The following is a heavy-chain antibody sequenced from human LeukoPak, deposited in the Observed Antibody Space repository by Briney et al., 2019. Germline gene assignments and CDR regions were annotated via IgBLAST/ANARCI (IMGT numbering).Heavy chain of an antibody. D-gene: IGHD4/OR15-4a*01. Sequence: PSQTLSLTCTVSGGSISSGSYYWGWIRQPPGKGLEWIGSIYYSGSTYYNPSLKSRVTISVDTSKNQFSLKLSSVTAADTAVYYCARTPPTRARYFDLWGRGTLVTVSS. CDR1: GGSISSGSYY. J-gene: IGHJ2*01. V-gene: IGHV4-39*07. CDR3: ARTPPTRARYFDL. CDR2: IYYSGST.